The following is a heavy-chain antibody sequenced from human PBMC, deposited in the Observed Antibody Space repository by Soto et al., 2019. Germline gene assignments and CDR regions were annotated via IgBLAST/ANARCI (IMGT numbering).Heavy chain of an antibody. CDR3: ARDPEIVVVPAAMRSEVYGMDV. D-gene: IGHD2-2*01. CDR1: GFTFSSYW. J-gene: IGHJ6*02. Sequence: GGSLRLSCAASGFTFSSYWMSWVRQAPGKGLEWVANIKQDGSEKYYVDSVKGRFTISRDNAKNSLYLQMNSLRAEDTAVYYCARDPEIVVVPAAMRSEVYGMDVWGQGTTVTVSS. V-gene: IGHV3-7*05. CDR2: IKQDGSEK.